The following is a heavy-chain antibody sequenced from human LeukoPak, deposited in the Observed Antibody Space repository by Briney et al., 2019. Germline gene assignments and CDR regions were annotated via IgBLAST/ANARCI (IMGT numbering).Heavy chain of an antibody. CDR1: GFTFSSYW. V-gene: IGHV3-7*01. CDR3: ARDRYYDSSGGFFDY. J-gene: IGHJ4*02. D-gene: IGHD3-22*01. CDR2: IKQDGSEK. Sequence: PGGSLRLSCAASGFTFSSYWMSWVRQAPGKGLEWVANIKQDGSEKYYVDSVKGRFTISRDNAKNSLYLQMNSLRAEDTAVYYCARDRYYDSSGGFFDYWGQGTLVTASS.